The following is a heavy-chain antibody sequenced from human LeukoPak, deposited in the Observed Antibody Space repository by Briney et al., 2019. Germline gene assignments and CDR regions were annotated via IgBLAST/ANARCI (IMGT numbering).Heavy chain of an antibody. D-gene: IGHD3-16*02. CDR3: AREKITFGGVIVDAFDI. CDR2: ISPSGDIT. J-gene: IGHJ3*02. CDR1: GFTFSKHG. Sequence: GGSLRLSCAASGFTFSKHGMNWVRQAPGKGLEWVSGISPSGDITYYADSVKGRFTIPRDNSKNTLYLQMNSLRAEDTAVYYCAREKITFGGVIVDAFDIWGQGTMVTVSS. V-gene: IGHV3-23*01.